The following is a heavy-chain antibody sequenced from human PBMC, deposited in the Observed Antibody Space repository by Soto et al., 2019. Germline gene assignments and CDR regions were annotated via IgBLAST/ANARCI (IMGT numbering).Heavy chain of an antibody. V-gene: IGHV4-4*02. Sequence: SETLSLTCAVSGGSFTSNNWWTWVRQPPGQGLEWIEEIYRTGSTNYNPSLKSRVTISLDKSENQFSLKVTSLTAADTAVYYCASQDPGTSVDYWGQGTLVTVSS. J-gene: IGHJ4*02. CDR3: ASQDPGTSVDY. CDR2: IYRTGST. D-gene: IGHD1-7*01. CDR1: GGSFTSNNW.